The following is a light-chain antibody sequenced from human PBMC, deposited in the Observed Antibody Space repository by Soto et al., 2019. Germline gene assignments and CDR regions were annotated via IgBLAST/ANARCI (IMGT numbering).Light chain of an antibody. V-gene: IGKV3-20*01. CDR3: QQYGSSPLT. CDR1: ESVSSSN. CDR2: AAA. Sequence: EIVLTQSPGTLTLSPWERATLSCRASESVSSSNLAWYQQRPGQAPRLLIYAAASRATGVPDRFSGSGSGTDFTLTISRLGPEDFAVYFCQQYGSSPLTFGGGTKVDIK. J-gene: IGKJ4*01.